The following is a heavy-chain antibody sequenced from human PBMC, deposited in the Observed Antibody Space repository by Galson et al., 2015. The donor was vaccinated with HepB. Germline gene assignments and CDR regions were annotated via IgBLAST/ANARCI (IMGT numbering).Heavy chain of an antibody. CDR2: ISAYNGIT. CDR3: ARPNRGQYYFDY. CDR1: GYTFTNYG. V-gene: IGHV1-18*01. J-gene: IGHJ4*02. Sequence: SVKVSCKASGYTFTNYGINWVRQAPGQGLEWMGWISAYNGITNYAQKFQGRVTMTTDTTTRTAYMELRSLRSDDTAVYYCARPNRGQYYFDYWGQGTLVTVSS. D-gene: IGHD7-27*01.